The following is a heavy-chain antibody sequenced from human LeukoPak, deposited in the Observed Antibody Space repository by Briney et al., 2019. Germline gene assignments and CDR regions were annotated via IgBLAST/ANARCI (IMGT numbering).Heavy chain of an antibody. CDR3: ASVVAVAGTYFDY. D-gene: IGHD6-19*01. Sequence: SETLSLTCTVSGGSISSYYWSWIRQPPGKGLEWIGYIYYSGSTNYNPSLKSRVTISVDTFKNQFSLKLSSVTAADTAVYYCASVVAVAGTYFDYWGQGTLVTVSS. V-gene: IGHV4-59*01. CDR2: IYYSGST. J-gene: IGHJ4*02. CDR1: GGSISSYY.